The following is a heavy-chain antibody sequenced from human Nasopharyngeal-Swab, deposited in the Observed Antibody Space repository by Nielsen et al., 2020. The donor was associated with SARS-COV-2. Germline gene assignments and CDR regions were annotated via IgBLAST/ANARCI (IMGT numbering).Heavy chain of an antibody. D-gene: IGHD3-22*01. Sequence: ASVKVSCKASGYTFTGYYMHWVRQAPGQGLEWMGWINPNSGGPNYAQKFQGRVTMTSDTSISTAYMELSRLRSDDTAVYYCARGPYYDRSGYSDYWGQGTLVTVSS. V-gene: IGHV1-2*02. CDR1: GYTFTGYY. CDR3: ARGPYYDRSGYSDY. CDR2: INPNSGGP. J-gene: IGHJ4*02.